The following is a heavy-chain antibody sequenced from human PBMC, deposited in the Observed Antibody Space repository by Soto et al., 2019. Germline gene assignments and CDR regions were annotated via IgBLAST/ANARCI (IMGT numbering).Heavy chain of an antibody. CDR1: GGTFSTYT. V-gene: IGHV1-69*02. J-gene: IGHJ5*02. D-gene: IGHD2-21*02. CDR3: ARSSCPSTDCYRTFDP. Sequence: QVQLVQSGAEVRRPGSSVKVSCKASGGTFSTYTLTWVRQAPGQGLEWMGRFIPILGITNYVQKLQGRVTITADNSTTTVYMELSSLRSEDTGMFYCARSSCPSTDCYRTFDPWGQGTLVTVSA. CDR2: FIPILGIT.